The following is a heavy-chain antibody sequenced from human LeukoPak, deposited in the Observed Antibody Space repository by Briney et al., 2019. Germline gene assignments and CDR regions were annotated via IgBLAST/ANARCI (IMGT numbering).Heavy chain of an antibody. CDR1: GGSLSSSSYY. CDR2: IYYSGST. J-gene: IGHJ4*02. CDR3: ARHYDSRLFDY. V-gene: IGHV4-39*01. Sequence: KPSETLSLTCTVSGGSLSSSSYYWGWLRQPPGKGLEWIGSIYYSGSTYYNPSLKSRVTISVDTSKNQFSLKLSSVTAADTAVYYCARHYDSRLFDYWGQGTLVTVSS. D-gene: IGHD3-22*01.